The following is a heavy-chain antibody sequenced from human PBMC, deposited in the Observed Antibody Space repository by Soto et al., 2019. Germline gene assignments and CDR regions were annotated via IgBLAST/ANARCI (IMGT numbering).Heavy chain of an antibody. V-gene: IGHV1-46*01. CDR1: GYTFTSYY. D-gene: IGHD6-13*01. CDR3: ARGATIAAAAEAHPDLSYYYYGMDV. Sequence: ASVKVSCKASGYTFTSYYMHWVRQAPGQGLEWMGKINPSGGSTSYAQKFQGRVTMTRDTSTSTVYMELSSLRSEDTAVYYCARGATIAAAAEAHPDLSYYYYGMDVWGQGTTVTVSS. CDR2: INPSGGST. J-gene: IGHJ6*02.